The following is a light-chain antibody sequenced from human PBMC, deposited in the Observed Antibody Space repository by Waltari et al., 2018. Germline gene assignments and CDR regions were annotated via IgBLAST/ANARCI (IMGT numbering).Light chain of an antibody. J-gene: IGKJ3*01. CDR1: QSVSSY. Sequence: EIVLTQSPATLSLSPGERATLSCRASQSVSSYLAWYQQKPGQAPRLLIYDASNRATGIPARFSGSGSGIDFTLTISSLEPEDFAVYYCQQRSNWPPVTFGPVTKVDIK. CDR2: DAS. V-gene: IGKV3-11*01. CDR3: QQRSNWPPVT.